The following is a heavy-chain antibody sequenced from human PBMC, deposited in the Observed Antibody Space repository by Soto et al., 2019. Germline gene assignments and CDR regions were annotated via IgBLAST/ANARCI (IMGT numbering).Heavy chain of an antibody. CDR3: ARVGATSVGAFDI. J-gene: IGHJ3*02. CDR2: IYYSGST. V-gene: IGHV4-59*12. CDR1: GGSISSYY. Sequence: PSETLSLTCTVSGGSISSYYWSWIRQPPGKGLEWIGYIYYSGSTNYNPSLKSRVTISVDTSKNQFSLKLSSVTPEDTAVYYCARVGATSVGAFDIWGQGTMVTVSS. D-gene: IGHD1-26*01.